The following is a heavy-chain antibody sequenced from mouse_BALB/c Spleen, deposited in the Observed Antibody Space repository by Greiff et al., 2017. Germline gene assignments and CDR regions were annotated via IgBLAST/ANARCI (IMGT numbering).Heavy chain of an antibody. V-gene: IGHV1-5*01. J-gene: IGHJ2*01. CDR3: TRSPLYGYFDY. CDR2: IYPGNSDT. CDR1: GYSFTSYW. D-gene: IGHD1-1*02. Sequence: VQLQQSGTVLARPGASVKMSCKASGYSFTSYWMHWVKQRPGQGLEWIGAIYPGNSDTSYNQKFKGKAKLTAVTSASTAYMELSSLTNEDSAVYYCTRSPLYGYFDYWGQGTTLTVSS.